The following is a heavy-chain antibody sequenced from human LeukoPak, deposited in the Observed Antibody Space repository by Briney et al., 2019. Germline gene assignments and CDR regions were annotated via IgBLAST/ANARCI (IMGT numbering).Heavy chain of an antibody. CDR3: ARYPTLYDFWSGQDAFDI. D-gene: IGHD3-3*01. CDR2: MNPNSGNT. J-gene: IGHJ3*02. Sequence: GASVKVSCKASGYTFSNYDFNWVRQATGQGLEWMGWMNPNSGNTGYAQKFQGRVTITRNTSITTVYMELSSLISEDTAVYYCARYPTLYDFWSGQDAFDIWGQGTMVTVSS. CDR1: GYTFSNYD. V-gene: IGHV1-8*03.